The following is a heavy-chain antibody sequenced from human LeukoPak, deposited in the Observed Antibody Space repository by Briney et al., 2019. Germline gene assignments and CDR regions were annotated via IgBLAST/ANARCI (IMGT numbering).Heavy chain of an antibody. Sequence: SETLSLTCIVSGDSISSSSDYWGWIRQPPGKGLEWIGSIYNDGSTYYNPSLKSRVTISVDTSKNQFSLKLSSVTAADTATYYCARMPVTYLHWFDPWGPGTLVTVSS. J-gene: IGHJ5*02. CDR3: ARMPVTYLHWFDP. V-gene: IGHV4-39*07. CDR2: IYNDGST. D-gene: IGHD2-2*01. CDR1: GDSISSSSDY.